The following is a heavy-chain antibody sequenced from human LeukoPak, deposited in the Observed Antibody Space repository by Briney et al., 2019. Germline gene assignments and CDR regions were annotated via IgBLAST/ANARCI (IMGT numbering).Heavy chain of an antibody. D-gene: IGHD3-22*01. CDR2: ISWNSGSI. V-gene: IGHV3-9*01. CDR1: GFTFDDYA. CDR3: AKSGYWDSSGYYPYYFDY. Sequence: PGGSLRLSCAASGFTFDDYAMHWVRQAPGKGLEWVSGISWNSGSIGYADSVKGRFTISRDNAKNSLYLQMNSLRAEDTALYYCAKSGYWDSSGYYPYYFDYWGQGTLVTVSS. J-gene: IGHJ4*02.